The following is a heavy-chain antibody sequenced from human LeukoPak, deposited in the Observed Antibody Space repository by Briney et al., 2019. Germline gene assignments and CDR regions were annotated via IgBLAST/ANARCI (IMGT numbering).Heavy chain of an antibody. Sequence: PGGSLRLSCAASGFTVSSNYMSWVRQAPGKGLEWVSVIYSGGSTYYADSVKGRFTVSRDNSKNTLYLQMNSLRAEDTAVYYCARDSHSYGMDVWGQGTTVTVSS. CDR2: IYSGGST. V-gene: IGHV3-66*01. CDR1: GFTVSSNY. J-gene: IGHJ6*02. CDR3: ARDSHSYGMDV.